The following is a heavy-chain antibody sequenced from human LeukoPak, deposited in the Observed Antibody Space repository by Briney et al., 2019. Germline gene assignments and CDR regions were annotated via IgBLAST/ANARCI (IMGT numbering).Heavy chain of an antibody. D-gene: IGHD3-10*01. Sequence: PVKVSCKASGGTFSSYAISWVRQAPGQGPEWMGRIIPILGIANYAQKFQGRVTITADKSTSTAYMELSSLRSEDTAVYYCARDISGYYGSGSRFDYWGQGTLVTVSS. CDR1: GGTFSSYA. V-gene: IGHV1-69*04. CDR3: ARDISGYYGSGSRFDY. J-gene: IGHJ4*02. CDR2: IIPILGIA.